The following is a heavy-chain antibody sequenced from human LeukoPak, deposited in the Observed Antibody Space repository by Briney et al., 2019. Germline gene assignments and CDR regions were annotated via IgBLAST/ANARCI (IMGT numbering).Heavy chain of an antibody. CDR2: ISSSGRNI. D-gene: IGHD3-10*01. J-gene: IGHJ4*02. V-gene: IGHV3-48*03. CDR3: ARVPYYGSGYYFDY. Sequence: GVSLRLSCAASGFTFSSYGMNWVRQAPEKGLEWVSYISSSGRNILYADSVKGRFTSSRDNAKNSLFLQMNSLRAEDTAVYYCARVPYYGSGYYFDYWGQGTLVTVSS. CDR1: GFTFSSYG.